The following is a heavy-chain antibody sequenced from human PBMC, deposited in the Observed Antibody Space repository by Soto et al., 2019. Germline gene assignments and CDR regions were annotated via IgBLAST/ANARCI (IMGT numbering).Heavy chain of an antibody. D-gene: IGHD3-10*01. J-gene: IGHJ4*02. Sequence: QVQLVESRGGVVQPGRSLRLSCAASGFTFSSYGMHWVRQAPGKGLEWVAVIWYDGSNKYYADSVKGRFTISRDNSKNTLYLQMNSLRAEDTAVYYCARDERDSGSLDYWGQGTLVTVSS. V-gene: IGHV3-33*01. CDR1: GFTFSSYG. CDR2: IWYDGSNK. CDR3: ARDERDSGSLDY.